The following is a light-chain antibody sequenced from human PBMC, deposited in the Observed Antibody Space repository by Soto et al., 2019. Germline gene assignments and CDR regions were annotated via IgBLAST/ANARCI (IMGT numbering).Light chain of an antibody. J-gene: IGKJ2*01. Sequence: DIQMTQSPSSLSASVGDRVTITCRASQSISSYLNWYQQKPGKAPKLLIYAASSLQSGVPSRFSCSGSGTDFTLTISSLQPEDFATYYCQQTYSTSPYTFGHGSKLEIK. CDR1: QSISSY. CDR2: AAS. V-gene: IGKV1-39*01. CDR3: QQTYSTSPYT.